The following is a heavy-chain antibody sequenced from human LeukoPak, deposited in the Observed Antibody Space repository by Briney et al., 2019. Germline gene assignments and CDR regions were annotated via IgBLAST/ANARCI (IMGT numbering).Heavy chain of an antibody. CDR2: ISYSGNT. CDR1: GVPISSYY. D-gene: IGHD5-24*01. V-gene: IGHV4-59*08. J-gene: IGHJ4*02. CDR3: ARIREEHWVATKYYIDY. Sequence: SETLSLTCTVSGVPISSYYWSWIRQPPGKGLEWAADISYSGNTNYNPSPKRRGIISAETTKNHFFLMLSYVTAADTAVYYCARIREEHWVATKYYIDYWGRGTPVIVTS.